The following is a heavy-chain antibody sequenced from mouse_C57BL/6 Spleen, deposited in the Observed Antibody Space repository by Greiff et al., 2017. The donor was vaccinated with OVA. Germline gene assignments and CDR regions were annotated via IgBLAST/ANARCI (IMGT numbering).Heavy chain of an antibody. CDR2: IDPSDSYT. J-gene: IGHJ1*03. Sequence: VQLQQPGAELVKPGASVKLSCKASGYTFTSYWMQWVKQRPGQGLEWIGEIDPSDSYTTYNQKFKGKATLTVDTSSSTAYMQLSSLTSEDSAVYYCARAELGTFDVWGTGTTVTVSS. D-gene: IGHD4-1*01. V-gene: IGHV1-50*01. CDR1: GYTFTSYW. CDR3: ARAELGTFDV.